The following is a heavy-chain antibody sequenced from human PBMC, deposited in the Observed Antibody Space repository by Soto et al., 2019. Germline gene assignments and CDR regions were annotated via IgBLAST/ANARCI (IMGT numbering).Heavy chain of an antibody. V-gene: IGHV5-51*01. Sequence: GESLKISCKVSGYSFSNYWIGWVRQMPGKGLEWMGVFYPGDSEAKYSPSFQGQVTLSVDKSISTAYLQWSRLKASDTAMYYCAGNYGGNSGVGVVYWGQGTLVTVSS. CDR1: GYSFSNYW. CDR3: AGNYGGNSGVGVVY. CDR2: FYPGDSEA. D-gene: IGHD4-17*01. J-gene: IGHJ4*02.